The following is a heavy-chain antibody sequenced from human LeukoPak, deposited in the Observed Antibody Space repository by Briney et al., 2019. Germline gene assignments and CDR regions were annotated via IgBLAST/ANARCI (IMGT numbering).Heavy chain of an antibody. CDR3: ARGRDYYDSSGYYYYFDY. J-gene: IGHJ4*02. CDR1: GGSISSYY. D-gene: IGHD3-22*01. CDR2: IYYSGST. V-gene: IGHV4-59*01. Sequence: SETLSLTCTVSGGSISSYYLSWIRQPPGKGLEWIGYIYYSGSTNYNPSLKSRVTISVDTSKNQFSLKLSSVTAADTAVYYCARGRDYYDSSGYYYYFDYWGQGTLLTVSS.